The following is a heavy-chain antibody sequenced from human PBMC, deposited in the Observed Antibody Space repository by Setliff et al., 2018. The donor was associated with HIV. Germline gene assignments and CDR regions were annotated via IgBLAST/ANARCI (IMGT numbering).Heavy chain of an antibody. Sequence: LSLTCAVYGGSFRGYYWSWIRQPPGKGLEWIGSIYHSGSTYYNPSLKSRVTISVDASKNQFSLKLSSVTAADTAVYYCASLPPLYDSSGYYFDYWGQGTLVTVSS. D-gene: IGHD3-22*01. J-gene: IGHJ4*02. CDR3: ASLPPLYDSSGYYFDY. CDR2: IYHSGST. V-gene: IGHV4-34*01. CDR1: GGSFRGYY.